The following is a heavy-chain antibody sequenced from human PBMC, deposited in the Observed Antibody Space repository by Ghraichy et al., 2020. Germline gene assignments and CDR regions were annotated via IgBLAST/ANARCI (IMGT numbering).Heavy chain of an antibody. J-gene: IGHJ4*02. V-gene: IGHV3-23*01. Sequence: GSLRLSCAASGFTFSNYAMSWVRLAPGKGLEWVSSISFSGGNTYYADSVKGRFTVSRDNSKSTLYLQMNSLRAEDTALYYCAKDRHYYDSGGYFYLDDWGQGILITVSS. CDR2: ISFSGGNT. CDR1: GFTFSNYA. D-gene: IGHD3-22*01. CDR3: AKDRHYYDSGGYFYLDD.